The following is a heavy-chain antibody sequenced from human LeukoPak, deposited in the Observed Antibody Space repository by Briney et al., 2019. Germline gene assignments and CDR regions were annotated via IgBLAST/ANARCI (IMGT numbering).Heavy chain of an antibody. CDR1: GYTFTSYD. V-gene: IGHV1-8*03. CDR2: MNPNSANT. D-gene: IGHD6-19*01. J-gene: IGHJ4*02. Sequence: ASVKVSCKASGYTFTSYDINWVRQATGQGLEWMGWMNPNSANTGYAQKFQGRVTITRDTSASTAYMELSSLRSEDMAVYYCARGGSGWYFDYWGQGTLVTVSS. CDR3: ARGGSGWYFDY.